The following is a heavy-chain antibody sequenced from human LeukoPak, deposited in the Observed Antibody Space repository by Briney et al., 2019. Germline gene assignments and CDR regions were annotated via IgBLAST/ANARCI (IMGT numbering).Heavy chain of an antibody. CDR1: GYTFTSYA. CDR3: ATGIAAAGTGGVYYYYYYMDV. J-gene: IGHJ6*03. D-gene: IGHD6-13*01. CDR2: INTNTGNP. Sequence: ASVKVSCKASGYTFTSYAMNWVRQAPGQGLEWMGWINTNTGNPTYAQGFTGRFVFSLDTSVSTAYLQISSLKAEDTAVYYCATGIAAAGTGGVYYYYYYMDVWGKGTTVTVSS. V-gene: IGHV7-4-1*02.